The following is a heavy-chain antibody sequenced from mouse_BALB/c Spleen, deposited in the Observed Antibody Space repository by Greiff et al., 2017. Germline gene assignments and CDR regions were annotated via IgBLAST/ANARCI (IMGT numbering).Heavy chain of an antibody. Sequence: LQQSGGGLVKPGGSLKLSCAASGFTFSSYAMSWVRQTPEKRLEWVASISSGGSTYYPDSVKGRFTISRDNARNILYLQMSSLRSEDTAMYYCARGGYGSSYVAYWGQGTLVTVSA. D-gene: IGHD1-1*01. J-gene: IGHJ3*01. V-gene: IGHV5-6-5*01. CDR1: GFTFSSYA. CDR3: ARGGYGSSYVAY. CDR2: ISSGGST.